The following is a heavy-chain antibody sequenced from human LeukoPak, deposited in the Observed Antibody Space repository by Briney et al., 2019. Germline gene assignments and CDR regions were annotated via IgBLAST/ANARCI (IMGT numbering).Heavy chain of an antibody. CDR2: IGIGGDT. Sequence: PGGSLRLSCAASGFTFNTYDMHWVRQGTGKGLEWVSAIGIGGDTYYPDSVKGRFTISRENAKNSLYLQMNSLGAGDTAVYYCARAVNTLADAFDLWGRGTLVTVSS. J-gene: IGHJ3*01. CDR3: ARAVNTLADAFDL. D-gene: IGHD1/OR15-1a*01. V-gene: IGHV3-13*01. CDR1: GFTFNTYD.